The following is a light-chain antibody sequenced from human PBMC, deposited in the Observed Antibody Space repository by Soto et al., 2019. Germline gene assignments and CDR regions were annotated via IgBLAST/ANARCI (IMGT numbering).Light chain of an antibody. J-gene: IGKJ5*01. Sequence: EIVLTQPPGTLSLSPGERATLSCRASQSVSSSYLAWYQQKPGQAPRLLIYGASSRATGIPDRFSGSGSGTDFTLTISRLEPEDFAVYYCQQYGSSPVITFGQGTRLEIK. V-gene: IGKV3-20*01. CDR2: GAS. CDR3: QQYGSSPVIT. CDR1: QSVSSSY.